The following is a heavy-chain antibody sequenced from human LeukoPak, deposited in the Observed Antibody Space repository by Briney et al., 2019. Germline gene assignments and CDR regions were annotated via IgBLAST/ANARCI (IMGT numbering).Heavy chain of an antibody. V-gene: IGHV3-20*04. CDR1: GFTFDDYD. CDR3: ARDLPQIEY. CDR2: INWSGGST. J-gene: IGHJ4*02. D-gene: IGHD3-22*01. Sequence: GSLRLSCAASGFTFDDYDMNWVRQAPGKGLEWVSGINWSGGSTAYADSVKGRFTISRDNAKNSLYLQMHSLRAEDTALYYCARDLPQIEYWGQGTLVTVSS.